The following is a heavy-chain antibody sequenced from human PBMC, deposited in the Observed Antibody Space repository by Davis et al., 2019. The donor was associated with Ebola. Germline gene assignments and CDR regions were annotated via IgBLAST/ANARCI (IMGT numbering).Heavy chain of an antibody. Sequence: ASVKVSCKAAGYDFNQYGVSWIRQAPGQALEWMGWISPHNGATESAQNFLGRVYLTADTSTNTAYMELRSLMSGDTAVYYCARPPRAHYDFFWGSPDSWGQGTLVTVSS. J-gene: IGHJ4*02. CDR2: ISPHNGAT. CDR3: ARPPRAHYDFFWGSPDS. D-gene: IGHD3-16*01. CDR1: GYDFNQYG. V-gene: IGHV1-18*01.